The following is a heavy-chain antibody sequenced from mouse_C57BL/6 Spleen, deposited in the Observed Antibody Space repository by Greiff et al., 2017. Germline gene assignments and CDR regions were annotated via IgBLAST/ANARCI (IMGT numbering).Heavy chain of an antibody. CDR1: GYTFTSYW. CDR3: ARGGINYDYYYAMDD. Sequence: QVQLQQSGPELVKPGASVKLSCKASGYTFTSYWMHWVKQRPGQGLEWIGKINPSNGGTNYNEKFKSKATLTVDKSSSTAYMQLSSLTSEDSAVYCCARGGINYDYYYAMDDWGKGASVTVST. V-gene: IGHV1-53*01. J-gene: IGHJ4*01. CDR2: INPSNGGT. D-gene: IGHD2-4*01.